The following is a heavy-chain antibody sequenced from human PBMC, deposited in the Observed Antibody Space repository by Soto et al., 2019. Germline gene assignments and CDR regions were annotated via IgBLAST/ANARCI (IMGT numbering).Heavy chain of an antibody. CDR3: AKDNDLDRDGPFDY. CDR1: GFSFDDYG. D-gene: IGHD2-2*03. V-gene: IGHV3-9*01. CDR2: ISRNSGDI. J-gene: IGHJ4*02. Sequence: EVQLVESGGGSVQPGRSLRLSCAASGFSFDDYGMHRVRQGPGKGLEWVSGISRNSGDIYYAGSVKGRFTISRDNAKRSLYLQMNSLRTEDTALYYCAKDNDLDRDGPFDYWGQGILVTVSS.